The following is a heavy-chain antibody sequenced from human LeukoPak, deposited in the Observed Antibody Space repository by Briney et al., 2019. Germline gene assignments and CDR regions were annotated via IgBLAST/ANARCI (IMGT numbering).Heavy chain of an antibody. Sequence: SETLSLTCTVSGGSISSSSYYWGWIRQPPGKGLEWIGSIYYSGSTYYNPSLKSRVTISVDTSKNQFSLNLNSVTAADTAVYYCARHTVEGWFDPWGQGTLVTVSS. D-gene: IGHD4-23*01. CDR2: IYYSGST. CDR3: ARHTVEGWFDP. J-gene: IGHJ5*02. V-gene: IGHV4-39*01. CDR1: GGSISSSSYY.